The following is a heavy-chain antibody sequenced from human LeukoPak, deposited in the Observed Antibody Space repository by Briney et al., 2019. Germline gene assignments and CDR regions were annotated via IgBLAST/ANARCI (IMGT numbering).Heavy chain of an antibody. J-gene: IGHJ4*02. CDR2: ISSNGGST. Sequence: GGSLRLSCAASGFTFSSYGMHWVRQAPGKGLEYVSAISSNGGSTYYANSVKGRFTISRDNSKNTLYLQMGSLRAEDMAVYYCARDGRYDILTGYLNPPGYWGQGTLVTVSS. CDR3: ARDGRYDILTGYLNPPGY. D-gene: IGHD3-9*01. V-gene: IGHV3-64*01. CDR1: GFTFSSYG.